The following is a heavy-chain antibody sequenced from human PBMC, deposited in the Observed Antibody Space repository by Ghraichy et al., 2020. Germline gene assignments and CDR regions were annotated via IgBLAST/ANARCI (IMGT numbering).Heavy chain of an antibody. Sequence: GSLRLSCAASGFTFSDYYMSWIRQAPGKGLEWVSYISSSGSTIYYADSVKGRFTISRDNAKNSLYLQMNSLRAEDTAVYYCAGVASPDYGMDVWGQGTTVTVSS. CDR1: GFTFSDYY. V-gene: IGHV3-11*01. J-gene: IGHJ6*02. CDR3: AGVASPDYGMDV. D-gene: IGHD2-2*01. CDR2: ISSSGSTI.